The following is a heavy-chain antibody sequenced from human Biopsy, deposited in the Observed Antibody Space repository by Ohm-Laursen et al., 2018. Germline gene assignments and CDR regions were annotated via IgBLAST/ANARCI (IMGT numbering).Heavy chain of an antibody. J-gene: IGHJ4*02. Sequence: ASVKVSCKASSYIFTDYNIHWMRQAPGQGLEWLGYINCKTGATNYAQKFQGRATLTRDTSISAVYIELRRLKSDDAAVYFCARDRMTDVFGGPTRTDVFDSWGQGTPVTVSS. V-gene: IGHV1-2*02. CDR1: SYIFTDYN. CDR2: INCKTGAT. D-gene: IGHD3-10*01. CDR3: ARDRMTDVFGGPTRTDVFDS.